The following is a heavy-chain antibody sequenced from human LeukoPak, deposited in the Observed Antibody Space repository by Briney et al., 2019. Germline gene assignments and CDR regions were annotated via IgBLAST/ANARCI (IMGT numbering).Heavy chain of an antibody. J-gene: IGHJ4*02. CDR2: ISTTSSYI. CDR3: ARVVLAYDWGHHDEPSNC. CDR1: GFSFSSYG. D-gene: IGHD3-16*01. Sequence: GGSLRLSCVGSGFSFSSYGMTWVRQAPGKGLEWVSFISTTSSYIYYADSVRGRFAISRDNTRDSVFLQMNSLRVEDTAVYFCARVVLAYDWGHHDEPSNCWGQGTLVTVSS. V-gene: IGHV3-21*01.